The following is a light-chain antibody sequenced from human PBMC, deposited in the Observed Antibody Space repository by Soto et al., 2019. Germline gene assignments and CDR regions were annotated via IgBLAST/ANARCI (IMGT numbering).Light chain of an antibody. CDR2: DVR. V-gene: IGLV2-14*01. J-gene: IGLJ1*01. CDR3: ISYTSSSLYV. CDR1: SSDVGGYNY. Sequence: QSALTQPASVSVSPGQSITISCTGTSSDVGGYNYFSWYQQHPGQAPKLMIYDVRKRPSGVSNCFTGSTSGNTASLTISGLQAEDEADYYCISYTSSSLYVFGTGTKLT.